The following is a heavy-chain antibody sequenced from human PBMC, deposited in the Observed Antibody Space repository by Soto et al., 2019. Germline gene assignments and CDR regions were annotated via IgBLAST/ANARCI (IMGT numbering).Heavy chain of an antibody. Sequence: QVQLVQSGAEVKKPGSSVKVSCKASGGTFSSYAISWVRQAPGQGLEWMGGIIPIFGTANYAQKFQGRVTITADESSSTAYMELSSLRSEDTAVYYCARDWGRLHEGRRYGMDVWGQGTTVTVSS. CDR1: GGTFSSYA. CDR2: IIPIFGTA. J-gene: IGHJ6*02. V-gene: IGHV1-69*12. CDR3: ARDWGRLHEGRRYGMDV. D-gene: IGHD3-16*01.